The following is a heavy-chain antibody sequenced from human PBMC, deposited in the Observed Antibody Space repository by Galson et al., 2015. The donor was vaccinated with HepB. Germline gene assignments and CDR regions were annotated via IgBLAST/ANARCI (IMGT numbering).Heavy chain of an antibody. Sequence: SLRLSCAASGFTFSGSAMHWVRQASGKGLEWVGRIRSKANSYATAYAASVKGRFTISRDDSKNTAYLQMNSLKTEDTAVYYCTRRPPVAGTGGRHFDYWGQGTLVTVSS. CDR1: GFTFSGSA. CDR3: TRRPPVAGTGGRHFDY. CDR2: IRSKANSYAT. J-gene: IGHJ4*02. V-gene: IGHV3-73*01. D-gene: IGHD6-19*01.